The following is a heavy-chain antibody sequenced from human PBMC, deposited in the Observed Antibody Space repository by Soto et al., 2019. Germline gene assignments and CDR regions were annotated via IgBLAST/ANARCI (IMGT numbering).Heavy chain of an antibody. J-gene: IGHJ4*02. CDR1: GDSIIRSGSY. V-gene: IGHV4-31*11. Sequence: ALSLTCAVSGDSIIRSGSYWSWIRQHPGKGLEWIGYIYHRGSTYYNPSLKSRVTISEDTSKNQFSLKLTSVTAADTAVYYCARGLQLGYWGQGTQVTSPQ. CDR2: IYHRGST. CDR3: ARGLQLGY.